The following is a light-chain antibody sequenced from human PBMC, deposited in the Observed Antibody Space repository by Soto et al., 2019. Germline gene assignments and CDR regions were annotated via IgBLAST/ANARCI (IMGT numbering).Light chain of an antibody. CDR3: QQYGSSGT. CDR1: QSVSSN. CDR2: ESS. Sequence: EIVLTQSPATLSLSPGERATLSCRASQSVSSNLDWYQQKPGQAPRLLIYESSNRATGIPARFSGSGSGTDFTLTISRLEPEDFAVYYCQQYGSSGTFGQGTKVDIK. J-gene: IGKJ1*01. V-gene: IGKV3-20*01.